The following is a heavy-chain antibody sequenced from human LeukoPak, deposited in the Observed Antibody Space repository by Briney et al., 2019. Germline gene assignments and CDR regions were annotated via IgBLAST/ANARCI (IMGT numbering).Heavy chain of an antibody. CDR2: IYYSGGT. V-gene: IGHV4-39*01. D-gene: IGHD3-10*01. CDR3: ARHPYYYGSGSYCFDY. CDR1: GGSISSSRYY. J-gene: IGHJ4*02. Sequence: SGTPSLTSTLSGGSISSSRYYGGWVRQPPGRGLGWVGSIYYSGGTSYNPSLKSQVTISVDTSNNKSSLKLSSVTAADTAVYYCARHPYYYGSGSYCFDYWGQGTLVTVSS.